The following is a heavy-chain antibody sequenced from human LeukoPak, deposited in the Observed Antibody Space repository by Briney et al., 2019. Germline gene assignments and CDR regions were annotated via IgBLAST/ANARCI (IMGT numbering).Heavy chain of an antibody. Sequence: SQTLSLTCAISGDSVSSNSATWNWIRQSPSRGLEWLGRTYYKSKWYNDYAVFVKGRITFNPDTSENQFSLQLNSVTPEDTAVYYCVRGDEYTYGFYYFDSWGQGTLVTVSS. J-gene: IGHJ4*02. CDR1: GDSVSSNSAT. V-gene: IGHV6-1*01. D-gene: IGHD5-18*01. CDR2: TYYKSKWYN. CDR3: VRGDEYTYGFYYFDS.